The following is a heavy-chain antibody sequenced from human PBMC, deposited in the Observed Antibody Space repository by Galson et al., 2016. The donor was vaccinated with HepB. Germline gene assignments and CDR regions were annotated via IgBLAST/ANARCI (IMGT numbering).Heavy chain of an antibody. CDR1: AGTFKNYA. V-gene: IGHV3-23*01. CDR2: ISGSGGRT. Sequence: SLRLSCAVSAGTFKNYAMNWVRQAPGKGLEWVAAISGSGGRTSYGDSVRGRFTISRDNSKNTLFLRMNSVGVEDTAVYFCAKSGFFGELDKWGQGTGVVVSS. D-gene: IGHD3-10*01. CDR3: AKSGFFGELDK. J-gene: IGHJ4*02.